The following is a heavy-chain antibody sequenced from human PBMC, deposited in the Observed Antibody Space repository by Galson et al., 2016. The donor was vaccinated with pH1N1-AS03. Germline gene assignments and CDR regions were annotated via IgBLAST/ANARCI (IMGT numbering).Heavy chain of an antibody. CDR2: IFPGDSDT. D-gene: IGHD2-8*01. V-gene: IGHV5-51*01. Sequence: QSGAEVKKPGESLRISCEASQYIFDNYWIAWVRQVPGKGLQWMGIIFPGDSDTRYSPTFQGQVTISADRSVNTAYLQWSSLKASDTAIYYCARPGSPSMLSYHVDLWGQGTLVTVSS. CDR3: ARPGSPSMLSYHVDL. CDR1: QYIFDNYW. J-gene: IGHJ4*02.